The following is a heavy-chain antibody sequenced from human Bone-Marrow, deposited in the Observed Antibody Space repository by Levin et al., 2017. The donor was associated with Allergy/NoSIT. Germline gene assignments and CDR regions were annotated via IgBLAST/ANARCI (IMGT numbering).Heavy chain of an antibody. D-gene: IGHD4-17*01. CDR1: GGTFSSYA. V-gene: IGHV1-69*13. CDR3: ASNPDSSVTRIYFDY. J-gene: IGHJ4*02. CDR2: IIPIFGTA. Sequence: SVKVSCKASGGTFSSYAISWVRQAPGQGLEWMGGIIPIFGTANYAQKFQGRVTITADESTSTAYMELSSLRSEDTAVYYCASNPDSSVTRIYFDYWGQGTLVTVSS.